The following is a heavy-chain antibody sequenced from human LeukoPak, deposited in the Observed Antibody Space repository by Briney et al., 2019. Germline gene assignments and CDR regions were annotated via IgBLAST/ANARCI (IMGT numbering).Heavy chain of an antibody. V-gene: IGHV3-23*01. CDR3: AIDWGRYYYYMDV. J-gene: IGHJ6*03. D-gene: IGHD3-9*01. Sequence: QPGGSLRLSCAASGFTFSTYAMSWVRQIPGKGLEWVSAISGSDDGTYYADSVKGRFTISRDNAKNSLFLQMISLRAEDTAVYYCAIDWGRYYYYMDVWGKGTTVTISS. CDR1: GFTFSTYA. CDR2: ISGSDDGT.